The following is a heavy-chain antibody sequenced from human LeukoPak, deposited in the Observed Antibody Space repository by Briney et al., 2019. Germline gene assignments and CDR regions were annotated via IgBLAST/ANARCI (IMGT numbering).Heavy chain of an antibody. CDR3: ARDTSVAGVGIDFDH. V-gene: IGHV3-33*01. CDR1: GFTFSYNG. Sequence: GGSLRLSCAASGFTFSYNGMHWVRQAPGKGLEWVAVIWYDGSNKYYADSVKGRFTISRDNSKNTLYLQMNSLRAEDTAVYYCARDTSVAGVGIDFDHWGQGTLVTVSS. CDR2: IWYDGSNK. D-gene: IGHD6-19*01. J-gene: IGHJ4*02.